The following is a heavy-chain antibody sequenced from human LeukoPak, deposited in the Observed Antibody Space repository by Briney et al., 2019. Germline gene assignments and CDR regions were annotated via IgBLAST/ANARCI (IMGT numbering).Heavy chain of an antibody. V-gene: IGHV3-23*01. D-gene: IGHD2-2*01. CDR3: ANFHCSSTRCHLSGYFQH. J-gene: IGHJ1*01. Sequence: GGSLRLSRAASGFTLSSYAMSWVRHAPGKGLEWGSAICGSGGSTYYADSVKGRFTISRDNSKNTLYLQMNSLRAEDTAVYYCANFHCSSTRCHLSGYFQHWGQGTLVTVSS. CDR2: ICGSGGST. CDR1: GFTLSSYA.